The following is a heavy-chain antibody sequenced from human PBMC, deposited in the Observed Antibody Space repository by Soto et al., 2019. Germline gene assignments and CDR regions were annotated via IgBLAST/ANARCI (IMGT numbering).Heavy chain of an antibody. V-gene: IGHV4-31*03. CDR3: ARGSDYDSSGPFQH. CDR1: GGSISGGAYY. Sequence: QVQLQESGPGLVKPSQTLSLTCTVSGGSISGGAYYWSWILQHPGKGLEWIGYVYYSGSTYYNPSLKSRVIISLDTSKNQFSLKLSSVTAADTAVYYCARGSDYDSSGPFQHWGQGTLVTVSS. CDR2: VYYSGST. J-gene: IGHJ1*01. D-gene: IGHD3-22*01.